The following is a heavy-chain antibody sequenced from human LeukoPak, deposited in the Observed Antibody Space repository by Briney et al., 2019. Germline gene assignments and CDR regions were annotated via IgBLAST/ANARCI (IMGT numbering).Heavy chain of an antibody. J-gene: IGHJ4*02. D-gene: IGHD6-13*01. CDR1: GFTFSSYG. V-gene: IGHV3-33*01. CDR3: ARVAPYSSSWGIFDY. CDR2: IWYDGGNK. Sequence: GRSLRLSCAASGFTFSSYGMHWVRQAPGKGLEWVAVIWYDGGNKYYADSVKGRFTISRDNSKNTLYLQMNSLRAEDTAVYYCARVAPYSSSWGIFDYWGQGTLVTVSS.